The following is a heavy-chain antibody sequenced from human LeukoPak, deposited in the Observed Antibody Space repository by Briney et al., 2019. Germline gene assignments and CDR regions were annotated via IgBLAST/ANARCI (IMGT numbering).Heavy chain of an antibody. J-gene: IGHJ5*02. V-gene: IGHV4-59*01. Sequence: SETLSLTCTVSGGSISSYYWSWIRQPPGKGLEWIGYIYYSGSTNYNPSLKSRVTISVDTSKNQFSLKLSSVTAADTAVYYCARWGQWNLNWFDPWGQGTLVTVSS. D-gene: IGHD1-1*01. CDR3: ARWGQWNLNWFDP. CDR1: GGSISSYY. CDR2: IYYSGST.